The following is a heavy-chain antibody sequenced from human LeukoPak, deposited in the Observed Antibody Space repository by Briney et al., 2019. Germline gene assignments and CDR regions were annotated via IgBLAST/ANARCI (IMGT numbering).Heavy chain of an antibody. CDR1: GYTLTELS. CDR3: ATGASHLYYFDY. CDR2: FDPEDGET. D-gene: IGHD1-26*01. Sequence: ASVKVSCKVSGYTLTELSMHWVRQAPGKGLEWMGGFDPEDGETIYAQKFQGRVTMTEDTSTDTAYMELSSLRSEDTAVYYCATGASHLYYFDYWGQGTLVTVSS. J-gene: IGHJ4*02. V-gene: IGHV1-24*01.